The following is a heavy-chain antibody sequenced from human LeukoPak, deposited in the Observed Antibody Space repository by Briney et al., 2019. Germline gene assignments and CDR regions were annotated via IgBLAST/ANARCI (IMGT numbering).Heavy chain of an antibody. CDR3: ARDRGSYAWDY. D-gene: IGHD5-12*01. J-gene: IGHJ4*02. CDR2: IYSGGST. V-gene: IGHV3-66*02. Sequence: GGSLRLSCAASGFTVSSNYMNWGRQAPGKGLEWVSVIYSGGSTYYADSVKGRFTISRDNSKNTLYLQMNSLRPEDTAVYYCARDRGSYAWDYWGQGTLVTVSS. CDR1: GFTVSSNY.